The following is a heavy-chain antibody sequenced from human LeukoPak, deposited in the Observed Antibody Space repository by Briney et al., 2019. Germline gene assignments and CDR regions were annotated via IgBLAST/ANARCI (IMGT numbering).Heavy chain of an antibody. D-gene: IGHD3-22*01. CDR2: IYTSGTT. CDR3: ARAAAYYYDSSADFDY. J-gene: IGHJ4*02. CDR1: GGSISSYF. V-gene: IGHV4-4*07. Sequence: SETLSLTCNVSGGSISSYFWSWIRQPAGKGLEWIGRIYTSGTTNYNPSLKSRVTMSVDASKNQFSLKLSSVTAADTAVYYCARAAAYYYDSSADFDYWGQGTLVTVSS.